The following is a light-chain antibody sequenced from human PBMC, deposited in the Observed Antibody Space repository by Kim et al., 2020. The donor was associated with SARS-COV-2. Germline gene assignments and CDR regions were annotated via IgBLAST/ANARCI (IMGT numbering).Light chain of an antibody. J-gene: IGKJ1*01. CDR1: QSISNS. CDR3: QQIYRTPHT. Sequence: DIQMTQSPSSLSASVGDRVTIACRASQSISNSVTWYQQKPGKAPKLLIYAASSLQSGVPSRFSGSGSGTDFTLTISSLQPEDFASYYCQQIYRTPHTFGQGTNVDIK. V-gene: IGKV1-39*01. CDR2: AAS.